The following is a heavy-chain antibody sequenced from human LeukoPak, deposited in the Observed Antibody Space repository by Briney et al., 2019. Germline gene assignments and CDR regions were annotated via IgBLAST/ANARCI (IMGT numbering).Heavy chain of an antibody. CDR2: IQDSGIT. V-gene: IGHV4-61*05. J-gene: IGHJ1*01. CDR1: GGSISSNVYY. D-gene: IGHD2-15*01. CDR3: AGRGHRYSRD. Sequence: SETLSLTCTVSGGSISSNVYYWGWIRQPPGRGLEWIGFIQDSGITDYNPSLKSRLYMSVDISKNQFSLNLRSVTAADTAVYYCAGRGHRYSRDWGQGILVTISS.